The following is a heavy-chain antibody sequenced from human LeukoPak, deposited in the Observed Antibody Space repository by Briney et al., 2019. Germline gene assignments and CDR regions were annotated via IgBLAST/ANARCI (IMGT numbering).Heavy chain of an antibody. CDR3: PREMEIAVAGTLGY. D-gene: IGHD6-19*01. CDR2: IWYDGSNK. V-gene: IGHV3-33*01. CDR1: GFTFSSYA. Sequence: LAGGSLRLSCAASGFTFSSYAMHWVRQAPGKGLEWVAVIWYDGSNKYYADSVKGRFTISRDHSKNTLYLQMKSLRAEDTAVYYCPREMEIAVAGTLGYWGQGTLVTVSS. J-gene: IGHJ4*02.